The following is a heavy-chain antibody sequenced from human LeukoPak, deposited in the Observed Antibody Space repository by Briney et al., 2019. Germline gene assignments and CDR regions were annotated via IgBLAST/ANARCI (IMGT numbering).Heavy chain of an antibody. CDR1: GGSFSGYY. CDR3: AYYDSSGYYYGRLRY. Sequence: ETLSLTCAVYGGSFSGYYWSWIRQTPGKGLEWVSGISAGGGTILYADSVKGRFTISRDNSKNTLYLHMNNLRVEDTAVYFCAYYDSSGYYYGRLRYWGQGTPVTVSP. CDR2: ISAGGGTI. V-gene: IGHV3-23*01. D-gene: IGHD3-22*01. J-gene: IGHJ4*02.